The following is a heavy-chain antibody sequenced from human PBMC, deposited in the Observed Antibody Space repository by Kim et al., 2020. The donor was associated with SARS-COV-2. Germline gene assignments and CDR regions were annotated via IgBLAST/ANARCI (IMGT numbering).Heavy chain of an antibody. CDR2: INPNSGGT. CDR1: GYTFTGYY. D-gene: IGHD1-26*01. CDR3: ATLVGATTGVDY. V-gene: IGHV1-2*02. J-gene: IGHJ4*02. Sequence: ASVKVSCKASGYTFTGYYMHWVRQAPGQGLEWMGWINPNSGGTNYAQKFQGRVTMTRDTSISTAYMELSRLRSDDTAVYYCATLVGATTGVDYWGQGTLVTVSS.